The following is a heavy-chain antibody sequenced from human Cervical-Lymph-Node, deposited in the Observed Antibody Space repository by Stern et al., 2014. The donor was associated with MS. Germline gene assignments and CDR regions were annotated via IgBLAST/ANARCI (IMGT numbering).Heavy chain of an antibody. CDR2: INPRDGSA. CDR1: GYTFTNYY. Sequence: QVQLVQSGAEVKKPGASVXVSCKASGYTFTNYYLHWVRQAPGQGLEWMGIINPRDGSASYAQKFMGRVTMTRDTSTRTVYMEMSSLRSDDTAVYFCAGGXTFDYWGQGXLVTVSS. V-gene: IGHV1-46*01. J-gene: IGHJ4*02. CDR3: AGGXTFDY.